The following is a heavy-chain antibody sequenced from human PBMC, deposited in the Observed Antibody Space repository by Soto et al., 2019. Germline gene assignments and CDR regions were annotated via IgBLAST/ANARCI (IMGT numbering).Heavy chain of an antibody. D-gene: IGHD3-9*01. Sequence: SETLSLTCTVSGGSISSYYWSWIRQPPGKGLEWIGYIYYSGSTNYNPSLKSRVTISVDTSKNQFSLKLSSVTAADTAVYYSARGGYFDWSPPGYWGQGTLVTVSS. CDR2: IYYSGST. V-gene: IGHV4-59*01. CDR3: ARGGYFDWSPPGY. CDR1: GGSISSYY. J-gene: IGHJ4*02.